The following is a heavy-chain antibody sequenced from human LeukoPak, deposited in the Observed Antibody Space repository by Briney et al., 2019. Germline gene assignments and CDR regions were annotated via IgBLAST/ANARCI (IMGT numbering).Heavy chain of an antibody. J-gene: IGHJ4*02. CDR2: TSSYNGNT. CDR1: GYTFSNYG. V-gene: IGHV1-18*01. CDR3: ARSHGSTWYPVF. Sequence: ASVKVSCKASGYTFSNYGISWVRQAHGQGLEWMGWTSSYNGNTKYAPTFEGRVTMTTDTSTTTTYMELRGLRSDDTALYYCARSHGSTWYPVFWGQGTLVTVSS. D-gene: IGHD6-13*01.